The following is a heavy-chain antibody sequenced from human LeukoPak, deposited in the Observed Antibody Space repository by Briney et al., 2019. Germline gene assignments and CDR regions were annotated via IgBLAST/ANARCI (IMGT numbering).Heavy chain of an antibody. D-gene: IGHD3-3*01. CDR3: ARETEVFQFDY. CDR2: INPNSGGT. Sequence: ASVKVSCKASGYTFTGYYMHWVRQAPGQGLEWMGRINPNSGGTNYAQKFQGRVTMTRDTSISTGYMELSRLRSDDTAVYYCARETEVFQFDYWGQGTLVTLSS. V-gene: IGHV1-2*06. CDR1: GYTFTGYY. J-gene: IGHJ4*02.